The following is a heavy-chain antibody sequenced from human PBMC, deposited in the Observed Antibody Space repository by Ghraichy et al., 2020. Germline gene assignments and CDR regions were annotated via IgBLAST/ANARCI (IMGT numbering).Heavy chain of an antibody. D-gene: IGHD1-14*01. CDR2: IKQDGSEK. CDR1: GFTFSSYW. CDR3: ARDEYNLFGHYYYGMDV. Sequence: GGSLRLSCAASGFTFSSYWMSWVRQAPGKGLEWVANIKQDGSEKYYVDSVKGRFTISRDNAKNSLYLQMNSLRAEDTAVYYCARDEYNLFGHYYYGMDVWGQGTTVTVSS. V-gene: IGHV3-7*01. J-gene: IGHJ6*02.